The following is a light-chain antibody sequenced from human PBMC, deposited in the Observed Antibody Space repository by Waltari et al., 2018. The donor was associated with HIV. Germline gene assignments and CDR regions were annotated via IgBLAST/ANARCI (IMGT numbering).Light chain of an antibody. CDR3: QSDDSSLSGSVV. CDR1: SSNIGANYD. V-gene: IGLV1-40*01. CDR2: GNN. J-gene: IGLJ2*01. Sequence: QSVLTQPPSVSGAPGQRVTISCTGSSSNIGANYDVHWYQQFPGTAPKPLLSGNNGLPSGVPGLFSVSRSGTSSSLAITGLQADDEADYYCQSDDSSLSGSVVFGGGTKLTVL.